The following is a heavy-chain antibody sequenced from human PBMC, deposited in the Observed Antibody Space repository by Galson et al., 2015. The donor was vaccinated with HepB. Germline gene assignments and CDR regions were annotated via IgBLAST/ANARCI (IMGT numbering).Heavy chain of an antibody. CDR2: INIDGSST. D-gene: IGHD6-19*01. CDR3: TRSRVERAVAGTFDY. J-gene: IGHJ4*02. Sequence: SLRLSCAASGFTFSNYRMHWVRQAPGKGLVWVSRINIDGSSTTYADSVKGRFTISRDNTKNTLYLQMNSLRVEDTAMYYCTRSRVERAVAGTFDYWGQGSLVAVSS. CDR1: GFTFSNYR. V-gene: IGHV3-74*01.